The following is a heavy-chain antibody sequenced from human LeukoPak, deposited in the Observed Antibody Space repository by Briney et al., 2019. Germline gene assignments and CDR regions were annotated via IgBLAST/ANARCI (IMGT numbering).Heavy chain of an antibody. V-gene: IGHV4-59*08. CDR3: ARHKAFDYDSSGFFFDY. CDR1: GGSISGYY. J-gene: IGHJ4*02. Sequence: SETLSLTCTVSGGSISGYYWSWIRQSPGKGLERIGSISYSGNTNYNPSLKSRVTISVDTSKNQFSLKLISVTTADTAVYFCARHKAFDYDSSGFFFDYWGQGTLIIVSS. D-gene: IGHD3-22*01. CDR2: ISYSGNT.